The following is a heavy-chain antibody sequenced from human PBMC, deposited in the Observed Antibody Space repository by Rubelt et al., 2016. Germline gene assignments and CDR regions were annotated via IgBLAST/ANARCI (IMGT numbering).Heavy chain of an antibody. V-gene: IGHV3-53*01. CDR3: TAMRVGNHD. J-gene: IGHJ4*02. CDR2: IFNGGDR. CDR1: GLSVSGTY. D-gene: IGHD2-2*01. Sequence: EVQLVQSGGGLTQPGGSLRLSCAASGLSVSGTYMYWMRQAPGRGLEWIAVIFNGGDRDYADAVRGRFGIAIDASTHTLYLQVNRLRVEDTAIYYCTAMRVGNHDLGQGDLVTVSS.